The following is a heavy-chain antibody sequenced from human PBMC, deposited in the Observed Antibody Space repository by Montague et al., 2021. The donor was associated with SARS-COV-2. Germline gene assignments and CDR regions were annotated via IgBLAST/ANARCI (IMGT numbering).Heavy chain of an antibody. Sequence: SLRLSCAASGFTVSSNYMSWVRQAPGKGLEWVSVIYSGSGSTYYADSVKGRFTISRDISKNTLYLQMNSLRAEDTAVYYCARAPGSSYSSGWYDYYYSMDVWGQGTTVTVSS. J-gene: IGHJ6*02. CDR2: IYSGSGST. CDR3: ARAPGSSYSSGWYDYYYSMDV. V-gene: IGHV3-66*01. CDR1: GFTVSSNY. D-gene: IGHD6-19*01.